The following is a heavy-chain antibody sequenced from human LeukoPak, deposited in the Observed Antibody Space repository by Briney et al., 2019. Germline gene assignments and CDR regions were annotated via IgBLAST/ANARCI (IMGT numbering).Heavy chain of an antibody. V-gene: IGHV3-66*01. J-gene: IGHJ5*02. CDR1: GFTVSSNY. CDR3: ARDHYYDSTRSPTLYH. D-gene: IGHD3-22*01. Sequence: GGSLRLSCAASGFTVSSNYMSWVRQAPGKGLEWVSVIYRGGSTYYADSVKGRFTISRDNSKNTLHLQMNSLRAEDTAVYYCARDHYYDSTRSPTLYHWGQGTLVTVSS. CDR2: IYRGGST.